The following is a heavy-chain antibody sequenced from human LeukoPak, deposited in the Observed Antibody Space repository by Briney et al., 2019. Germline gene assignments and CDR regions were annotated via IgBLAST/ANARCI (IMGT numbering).Heavy chain of an antibody. CDR2: IYYSGST. CDR3: ARDIKLDY. Sequence: PSETLSLTCTVSGGSISGYYWSWIRQPPGKGLEWIGYIYYSGSTNYNPSLKSRVTISVDTSKNQFSLKLSSVTAADTAVYYCARDIKLDYWGQGTLVTVSS. CDR1: GGSISGYY. D-gene: IGHD1-14*01. J-gene: IGHJ4*02. V-gene: IGHV4-59*01.